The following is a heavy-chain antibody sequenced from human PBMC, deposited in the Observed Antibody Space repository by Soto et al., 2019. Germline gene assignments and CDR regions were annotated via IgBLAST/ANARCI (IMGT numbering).Heavy chain of an antibody. V-gene: IGHV3-21*01. D-gene: IGHD3-22*01. J-gene: IGHJ4*02. CDR1: GFTFSSYS. CDR2: ISSSSSYI. Sequence: EVQLVESGGGLVKPGGSLRLSCAASGFTFSSYSMNWVCQAPGKGLEWVSSISSSSSYIYYADSVKGRFTISRDNAKNSLYLQMNSLRAADTAVYYCARGAHYYDGSGYYGYWGQGTLVTVSS. CDR3: ARGAHYYDGSGYYGY.